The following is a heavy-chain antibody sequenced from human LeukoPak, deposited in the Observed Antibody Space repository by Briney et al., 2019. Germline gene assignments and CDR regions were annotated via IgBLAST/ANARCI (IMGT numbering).Heavy chain of an antibody. CDR3: ARVAGSSSCPDY. J-gene: IGHJ4*02. Sequence: PGGSLRLSCAASGFTFSSYWMSWVRQAPGKGLEWVANIKQDGNETYYSDSVKGRFTISRDNAKNLLYLEMNSLRAEDTAVYYCARVAGSSSCPDYWGQGTLVTVSS. V-gene: IGHV3-7*01. CDR2: IKQDGNET. CDR1: GFTFSSYW. D-gene: IGHD6-13*01.